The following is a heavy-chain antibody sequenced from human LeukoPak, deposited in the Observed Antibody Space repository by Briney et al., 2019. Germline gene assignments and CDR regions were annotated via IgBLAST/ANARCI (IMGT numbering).Heavy chain of an antibody. D-gene: IGHD3-10*01. V-gene: IGHV4-59*12. CDR2: IYYSGST. CDR1: GGSISSYY. CDR3: ARGRGVGPRYFDY. J-gene: IGHJ4*02. Sequence: SETLSLTCTVSGGSISSYYWSWIRQPPGKGLEWIGYIYYSGSTNYNPSLKSRVTISVDTSKNQFSLKLSSVTAADTAVYYCARGRGVGPRYFDYWGQGTLVTVSS.